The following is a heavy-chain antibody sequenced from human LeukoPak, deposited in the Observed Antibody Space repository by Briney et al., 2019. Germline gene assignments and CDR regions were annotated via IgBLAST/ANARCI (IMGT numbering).Heavy chain of an antibody. CDR1: GGSISSGSYY. J-gene: IGHJ4*02. CDR3: ARSMVRGVLDY. V-gene: IGHV4-61*02. D-gene: IGHD3-10*01. CDR2: IYTSGST. Sequence: SETLSLTCTVSGGSISSGSYYWSWIRQPAGKGLEWIGRIYTSGSTNYNPSLKSRVTISVDTSKNQFSLKLSSVTAADTAVYYYARSMVRGVLDYWGQGTLVTVSS.